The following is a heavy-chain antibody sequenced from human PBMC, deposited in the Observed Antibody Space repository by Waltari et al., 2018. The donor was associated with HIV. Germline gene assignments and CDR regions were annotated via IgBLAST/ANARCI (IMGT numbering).Heavy chain of an antibody. J-gene: IGHJ6*02. D-gene: IGHD2-2*02. CDR1: GFTFSSFE. CDR3: ARVNQVLYYGMDV. CDR2: IGSSGTTI. V-gene: IGHV3-48*03. Sequence: EMQLVESGGGLVQPGGSLRLPCVASGFTFSSFEMNWFRQVPGKGLEWISYIGSSGTTISYADSVKGRFTFSRDNAKKSLFLQMNSLRVEDTAVYWCARVNQVLYYGMDVWGQGTTVTVCS.